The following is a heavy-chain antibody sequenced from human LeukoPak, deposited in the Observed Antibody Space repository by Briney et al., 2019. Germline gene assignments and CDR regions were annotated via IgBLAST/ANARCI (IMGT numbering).Heavy chain of an antibody. V-gene: IGHV3-7*03. CDR3: ARNNDMDV. J-gene: IGHJ6*02. D-gene: IGHD1/OR15-1a*01. CDR2: MNKDGSEK. CDR1: GFLLSNHW. Sequence: GGSLRLSCAASGFLLSNHWMTWVRQAPGKGPEWVANMNKDGSEKYYVDSVKGRFTISRDTAKNSLYLQMNNLRAEDTALYYCARNNDMDVWGQGTTVIVSS.